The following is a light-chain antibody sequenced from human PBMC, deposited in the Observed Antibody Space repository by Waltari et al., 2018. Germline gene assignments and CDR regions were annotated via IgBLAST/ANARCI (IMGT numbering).Light chain of an antibody. CDR2: YKSDSDK. V-gene: IGLV5-45*03. CDR1: SCSNVGNYR. Sequence: QAVLTQPSSLSASHGASASLTCTLRSCSNVGNYRIYWYQQKPGSPPQYLLRYKSDSDKHQDSRFPIRFSGSKYASANAGILLISGLQSEDEAYYYCMIWHNNAVVFGGWTTLTVL. J-gene: IGLJ2*01. CDR3: MIWHNNAVV.